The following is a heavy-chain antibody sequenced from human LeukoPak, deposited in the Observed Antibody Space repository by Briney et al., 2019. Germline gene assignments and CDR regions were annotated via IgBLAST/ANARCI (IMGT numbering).Heavy chain of an antibody. Sequence: PGGSLRLSCAASGFTFSSYAISWVRQAPGQGLEWMGGIIPIFGTANYAQKFQGRVTITADESTSTAYMELSSLRSEDTAVYYCARGRWEATNAFDIWGQGTMVTVSS. CDR2: IIPIFGTA. CDR3: ARGRWEATNAFDI. V-gene: IGHV1-69*01. D-gene: IGHD1-26*01. J-gene: IGHJ3*02. CDR1: GFTFSSYA.